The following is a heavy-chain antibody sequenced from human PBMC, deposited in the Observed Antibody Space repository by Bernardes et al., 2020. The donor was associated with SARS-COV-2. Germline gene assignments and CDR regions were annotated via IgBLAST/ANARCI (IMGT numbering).Heavy chain of an antibody. CDR1: GDSIPTYHW. J-gene: IGHJ4*02. CDR2: IYHTGST. Sequence: LSLTCAVSGDSIPTYHWWTWVRQTPGKGLQWIAEIYHTGSTNYNSSLKSRVTISLDQSKTQSSLTLNSVTAADTAVYYCARSRRAYADFLAYWGQGILVTVSS. V-gene: IGHV4-4*02. CDR3: ARSRRAYADFLAY. D-gene: IGHD4-17*01.